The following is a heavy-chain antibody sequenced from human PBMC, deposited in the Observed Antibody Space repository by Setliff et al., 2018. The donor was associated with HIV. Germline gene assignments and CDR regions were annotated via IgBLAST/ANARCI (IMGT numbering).Heavy chain of an antibody. CDR3: ARDFRRYFDYYYYGMDV. CDR1: GFTFSSYG. CDR2: IRYDGSNK. Sequence: GESLKISCAAFGFTFSSYGMHWVRQAPGKGLEWVAFIRYDGSNKYYADSVKGRFTVSRDNSKNTLYLQMNSLRAEDTAVYYCARDFRRYFDYYYYGMDVWGQGTTVTVSS. V-gene: IGHV3-30*02. D-gene: IGHD3-9*01. J-gene: IGHJ6*02.